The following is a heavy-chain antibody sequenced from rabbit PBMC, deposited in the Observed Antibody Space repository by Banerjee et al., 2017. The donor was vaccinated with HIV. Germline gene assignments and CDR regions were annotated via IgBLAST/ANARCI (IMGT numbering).Heavy chain of an antibody. CDR2: IYAGSSGST. D-gene: IGHD6-1*01. V-gene: IGHV1S40*01. CDR3: ARGYGGYANAINL. J-gene: IGHJ4*01. CDR1: GFSFSSSYY. Sequence: QSLEESGGDLVKPGASLTLTCTASGFSFSSSYYMCWVRQAPGKGLEWIACIYAGSSGSTYYANWAKGRFTISKTSSTTVTLQMTSLTAADTATYFCARGYGGYANAINLWGPGTLVTVS.